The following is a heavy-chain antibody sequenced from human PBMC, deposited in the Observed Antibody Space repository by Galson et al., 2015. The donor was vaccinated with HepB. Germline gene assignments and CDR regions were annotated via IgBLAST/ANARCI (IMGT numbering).Heavy chain of an antibody. Sequence: QSGAAAEKPGESLKISCKCSGYNFTTYWICWVRQMPGKGLERLGIIFPADSDTRYRPSFQGPVPTSACKAISPAYLQWISLRASDSAMYYCARRQATTNDYGMDVWGQGTTVTVSS. CDR3: ARRQATTNDYGMDV. CDR1: GYNFTTYW. CDR2: IFPADSDT. J-gene: IGHJ6*02. V-gene: IGHV5-51*03. D-gene: IGHD1-1*01.